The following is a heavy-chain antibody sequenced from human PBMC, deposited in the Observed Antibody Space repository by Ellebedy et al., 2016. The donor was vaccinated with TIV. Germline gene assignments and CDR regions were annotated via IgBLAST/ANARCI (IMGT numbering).Heavy chain of an antibody. CDR2: ITPSSGST. CDR3: ARRGTPSFDY. V-gene: IGHV1-46*01. D-gene: IGHD1-1*01. CDR1: GYTFTNYA. Sequence: AASVKVSCKTSGYTFTNYAMNWVRQAPGQGLEWLGIITPSSGSTIYAQKFQGRVTMTTNTSTSTVYMELRSLRSEDTAVYSCARRGTPSFDYWGQGTVVTVSS. J-gene: IGHJ4*02.